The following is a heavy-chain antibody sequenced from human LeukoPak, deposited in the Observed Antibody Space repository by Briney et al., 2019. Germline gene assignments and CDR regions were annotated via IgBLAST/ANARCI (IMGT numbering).Heavy chain of an antibody. CDR2: IKQDGSEK. V-gene: IGHV3-7*01. J-gene: IGHJ4*02. CDR3: ARGSSSSGLDY. CDR1: GFTFSSYW. Sequence: HPGGSLRLSCAASGFTFSSYWMSWVRQAPGKGLEWVANIKQDGSEKHYVDSLKGRFTISRDNAKNSLYLQLNSLRAEDTAVYYCARGSSSSGLDYWGQGTLVTVSS. D-gene: IGHD6-6*01.